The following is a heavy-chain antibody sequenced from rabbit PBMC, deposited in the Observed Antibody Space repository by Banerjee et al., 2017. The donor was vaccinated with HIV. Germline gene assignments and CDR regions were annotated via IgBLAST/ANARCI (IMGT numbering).Heavy chain of an antibody. CDR1: GFSFSNKAV. Sequence: QQQLVESGGGLVKPGGTLTLTCTASGFSFSNKAVMCWVRQAPGKGLEWIACIDTSSGITWYASWAKGRFTISKTSSTTVTLQMTSLTDADTATYFCARGPYVGYGYGTYFNLWGPGTLVTVS. D-gene: IGHD6-1*01. J-gene: IGHJ4*01. CDR3: ARGPYVGYGYGTYFNL. V-gene: IGHV1S45*01. CDR2: IDTSSGIT.